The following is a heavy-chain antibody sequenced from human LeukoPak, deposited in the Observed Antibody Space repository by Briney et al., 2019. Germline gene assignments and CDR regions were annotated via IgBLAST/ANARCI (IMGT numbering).Heavy chain of an antibody. CDR2: ISNDGRSK. D-gene: IGHD3-9*01. Sequence: GGSLRLSCAASGITFSNYVMHWVRQAPGKGLEWVAVISNDGRSKHYSDSVKGRVTISRDNSKSTQYLQMNRLTTEDTAVYYCARDLGLTGNYGGHGMDVWGQGTTVTVSS. V-gene: IGHV3-30*03. J-gene: IGHJ6*02. CDR3: ARDLGLTGNYGGHGMDV. CDR1: GITFSNYV.